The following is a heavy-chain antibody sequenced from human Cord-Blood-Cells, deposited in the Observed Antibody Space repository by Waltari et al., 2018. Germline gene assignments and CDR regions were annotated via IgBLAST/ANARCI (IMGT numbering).Heavy chain of an antibody. V-gene: IGHV3-48*03. J-gene: IGHJ4*02. D-gene: IGHD1-26*01. CDR2: ISSSGSTI. CDR1: GFTFSSYE. Sequence: EVQLVESGGGLVQPGGSLRLSCAASGFTFSSYEMNWVRQAPGKGLEWVSYISSSGSTIYYADSVKGLFTISRDNAKNSLYLQMNSLRAEDTAVYYCAREGRVGATFDYWGQGTLVTVSS. CDR3: AREGRVGATFDY.